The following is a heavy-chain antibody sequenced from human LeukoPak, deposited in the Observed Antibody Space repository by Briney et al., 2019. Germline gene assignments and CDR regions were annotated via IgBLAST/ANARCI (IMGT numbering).Heavy chain of an antibody. CDR3: ARTRNYYDSSGRAHFDY. CDR1: GGTFSSYA. J-gene: IGHJ4*02. CDR2: IIPILGIA. D-gene: IGHD3-22*01. V-gene: IGHV1-69*04. Sequence: ASVKVSCKASGGTFSSYAISWVRQAPGQGLEWMGRIIPILGIANYAQKFQGRVTITADKSTSTAYMELSSLRPEDTAVYYCARTRNYYDSSGRAHFDYWGQGTLVTVSS.